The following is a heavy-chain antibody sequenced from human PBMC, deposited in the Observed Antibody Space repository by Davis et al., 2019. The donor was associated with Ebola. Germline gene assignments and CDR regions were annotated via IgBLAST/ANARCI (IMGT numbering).Heavy chain of an antibody. CDR1: GFTVSSNY. CDR3: ARGRMNDFWSGYYTEHAFDI. V-gene: IGHV3-66*01. D-gene: IGHD3-3*01. CDR2: IYSGGST. J-gene: IGHJ3*02. Sequence: GESLKISCAASGFTVSSNYMSWVRQAPGKGLEWVSVIYSGGSTYYADSVKGRFTISRDNSKNTLYLQMNSLRAEDTAVYYCARGRMNDFWSGYYTEHAFDIWGQGTMVTVSS.